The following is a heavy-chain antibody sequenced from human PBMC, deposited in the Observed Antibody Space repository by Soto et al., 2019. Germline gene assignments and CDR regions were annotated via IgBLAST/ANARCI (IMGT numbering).Heavy chain of an antibody. D-gene: IGHD3-16*02. Sequence: GASVKVSCKASGGTFSSYAISWVRQAPGQGLEGMGGIIPIFGTANYAQKFQGRVTITADESTSTAYMELSSLRSEDTAMYYCASPNREGYYYGMDVWGQGTTVTVSS. V-gene: IGHV1-69*13. CDR2: IIPIFGTA. J-gene: IGHJ6*02. CDR3: ASPNREGYYYGMDV. CDR1: GGTFSSYA.